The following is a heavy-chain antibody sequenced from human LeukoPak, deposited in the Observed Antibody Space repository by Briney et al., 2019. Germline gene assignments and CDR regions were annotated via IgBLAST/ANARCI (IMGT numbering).Heavy chain of an antibody. Sequence: ASVKVSCKASGYTFTGYYLHWVRRPPGQGREWMGRINPNSVGTNNAQKFQGRVTMTRDTSITTAYKELSRLTSDDTALYYWARSMAVVVAAGVFDIWGHGTMVTVSS. V-gene: IGHV1-2*06. D-gene: IGHD2-15*01. CDR2: INPNSVGT. CDR3: ARSMAVVVAAGVFDI. J-gene: IGHJ3*02. CDR1: GYTFTGYY.